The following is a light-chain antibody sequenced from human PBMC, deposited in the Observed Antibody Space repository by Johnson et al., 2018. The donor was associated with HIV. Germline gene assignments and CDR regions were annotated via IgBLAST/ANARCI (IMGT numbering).Light chain of an antibody. CDR1: SSNIGNNY. CDR2: DNN. V-gene: IGLV1-51*01. CDR3: GTWHSSLNGYV. J-gene: IGLJ1*01. Sequence: QSVLTQPPSVSAAPGQKVTISCSGSSSNIGNNYVSWYQQLPGAAPKLLIYDNNKRPSGIPDRFSGSKSATSATLGITGLQTGDEADDYCGTWHSSLNGYVFGSWTKVTVL.